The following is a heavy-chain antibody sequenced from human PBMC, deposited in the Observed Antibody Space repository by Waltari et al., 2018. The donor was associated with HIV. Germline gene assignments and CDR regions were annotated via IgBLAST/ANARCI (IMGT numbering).Heavy chain of an antibody. CDR2: IKRNADGGST. J-gene: IGHJ4*02. V-gene: IGHV3-15*01. D-gene: IGHD3-3*01. CDR1: GTVFTNGW. CDR3: TTDKSWSPDF. Sequence: EVRRVESGLGSVKPGGSLQVSGEGSGTVFTNGWMSWVRQAPGKGLEWLGRIKRNADGGSTDYAEPVQGRFTISRDDSKKLVYLEMNSLKREDTATYYCTTDKSWSPDFWGQGTLVTVSS.